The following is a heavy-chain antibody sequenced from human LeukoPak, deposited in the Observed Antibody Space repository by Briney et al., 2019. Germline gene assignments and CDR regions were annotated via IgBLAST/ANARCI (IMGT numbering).Heavy chain of an antibody. CDR2: IYYSGTT. CDR3: ARHHNGGTHPLDH. CDR1: GGSISGYY. Sequence: PSETLSLTCTVSGGSISGYYWSWIRQPPGKGLEWIAYIYYSGTTNYNPSLKSRVTTSVDTSKNQFSLKLSSVTAADTAVYYCARHHNGGTHPLDHWGQGTLVTVSS. J-gene: IGHJ4*02. V-gene: IGHV4-59*08. D-gene: IGHD4-23*01.